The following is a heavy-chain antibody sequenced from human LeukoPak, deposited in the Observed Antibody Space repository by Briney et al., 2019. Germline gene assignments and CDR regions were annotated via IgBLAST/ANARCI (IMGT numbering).Heavy chain of an antibody. D-gene: IGHD6-19*01. CDR3: AQSAGYSDGWRFDY. V-gene: IGHV3-23*01. Sequence: PGGSLRLSCAASGFTFSNYAMNWVRQAPGKGLEWVSSITGSGGDTNYADSVKGRFAISRDNSKSTLYLQMNSLRVEDTAVYYCAQSAGYSDGWRFDYWGQGTLVTVSS. CDR1: GFTFSNYA. J-gene: IGHJ4*02. CDR2: ITGSGGDT.